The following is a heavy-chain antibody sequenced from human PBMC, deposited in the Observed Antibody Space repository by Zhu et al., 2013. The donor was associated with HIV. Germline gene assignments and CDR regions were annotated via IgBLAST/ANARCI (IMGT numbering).Heavy chain of an antibody. CDR2: ISAYNGNT. V-gene: IGHV1-18*01. Sequence: QVQLVQSGAEVKKPGASVKVSCKASGYTFTSYGISWVRQAPGQGLEWMGWISAYNGNTNYAQKLQGRVTMTTDTSTSTAYMELRSLRSDDTAVYYCARDLGPRGFRELLMYYYGMDVWGQGTTVTVSS. J-gene: IGHJ6*02. CDR3: ARDLGPRGFRELLMYYYGMDV. D-gene: IGHD3-10*01. CDR1: GYTFTSYG.